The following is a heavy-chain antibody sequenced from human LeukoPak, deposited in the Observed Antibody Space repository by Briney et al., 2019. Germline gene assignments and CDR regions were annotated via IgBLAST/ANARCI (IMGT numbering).Heavy chain of an antibody. D-gene: IGHD2/OR15-2a*01. CDR2: IYHSGST. CDR1: GYSISSGYY. Sequence: PPETESLTCTVSGYSISSGYYWGGIRQPPGKGLEWIGSIYHSGSTYYNPSLKSRVTISVDTSKNQFSLKLSSVTAADTAVYYCARDSKIYGSDYWGQGTLVTVSS. CDR3: ARDSKIYGSDY. J-gene: IGHJ4*02. V-gene: IGHV4-38-2*02.